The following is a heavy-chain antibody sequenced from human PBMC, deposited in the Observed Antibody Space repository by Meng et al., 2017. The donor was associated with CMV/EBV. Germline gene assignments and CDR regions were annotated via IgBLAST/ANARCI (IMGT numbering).Heavy chain of an antibody. CDR1: GGSISSYY. J-gene: IGHJ6*02. CDR2: IYYSGST. V-gene: IGHV4-59*01. CDR3: ARVDTADNYYYYYYYGMDV. D-gene: IGHD5-18*01. Sequence: SETLSLTCTVSGGSISSYYWSWIRQPPGKGLEWIGYIYYSGSTNYNPSLKSRVTISVDTSKNQFSLKLSSVTAADTAVYYCARVDTADNYYYYYYYGMDVWGQGTTVTVSS.